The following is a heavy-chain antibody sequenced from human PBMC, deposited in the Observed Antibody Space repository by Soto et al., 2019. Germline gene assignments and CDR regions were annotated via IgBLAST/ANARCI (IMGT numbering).Heavy chain of an antibody. CDR2: IKSKTDGGTT. D-gene: IGHD2-2*01. Sequence: GGSLRLSCAASGFTFSNAWMNWVRQAPGKGLEWVGRIKSKTDGGTTDYAAPVKGRFTISRDDSKNTLYLQRNSLKTEDTAVYYCTTGIVVVPAAITVYYYGMDVWGQGTTVTVSS. J-gene: IGHJ6*02. V-gene: IGHV3-15*07. CDR3: TTGIVVVPAAITVYYYGMDV. CDR1: GFTFSNAW.